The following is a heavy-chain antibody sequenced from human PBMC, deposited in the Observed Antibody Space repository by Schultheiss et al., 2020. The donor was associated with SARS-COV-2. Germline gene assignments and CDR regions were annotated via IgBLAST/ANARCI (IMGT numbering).Heavy chain of an antibody. CDR3: ARARVGSGSYYNY. D-gene: IGHD1-26*01. Sequence: SETLSLTCSVSGGSISSSAYYCSWIRQHPGKGLEWIGYIYYSGSTYHNPSLKSRVTISVDTSKNQFSLKLSSVTAADTAVYYCARARVGSGSYYNYWGQGTLVTVSS. J-gene: IGHJ4*02. CDR1: GGSISSSAYY. V-gene: IGHV4-31*03. CDR2: IYYSGST.